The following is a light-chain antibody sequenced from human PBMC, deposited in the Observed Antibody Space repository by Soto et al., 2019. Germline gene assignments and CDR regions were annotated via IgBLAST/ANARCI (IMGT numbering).Light chain of an antibody. CDR1: QSISSW. CDR2: QAS. CDR3: QQYNSYWT. J-gene: IGKJ1*01. V-gene: IGKV1-5*03. Sequence: DIEMTQSPSTLSASVGDRVTITCRASQSISSWLAWYQQKPGKAPKLLLYQASSVDSGVPSRFSGSGSGTEFTLTIRSLESDDFATYYRQQYNSYWTFGQGTKVEIK.